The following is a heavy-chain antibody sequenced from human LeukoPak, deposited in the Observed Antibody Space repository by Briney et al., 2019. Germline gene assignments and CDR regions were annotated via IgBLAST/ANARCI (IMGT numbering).Heavy chain of an antibody. V-gene: IGHV3-21*04. J-gene: IGHJ3*02. CDR2: ITSGSSYI. D-gene: IGHD4-17*01. CDR3: AKDVNGHDYGDYVGAFDI. CDR1: GFTFSSYN. Sequence: GGSLRLSCAASGFTFSSYNMNWVRQAPGKGLEWVSSITSGSSYIYYADSVKGRFTISRDNSKNTLYLQMNSLRAEDTAVYYCAKDVNGHDYGDYVGAFDIWGQRTMVTVSS.